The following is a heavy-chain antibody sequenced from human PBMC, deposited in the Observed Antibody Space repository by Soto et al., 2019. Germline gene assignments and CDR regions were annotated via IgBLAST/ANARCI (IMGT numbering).Heavy chain of an antibody. D-gene: IGHD1-26*01. CDR2: ISGTGDTI. V-gene: IGHV3-11*01. J-gene: IGHJ5*02. CDR3: ARGASWHLVDL. Sequence: GGSLRLSCAASGFTFSDYYMSWIRQAPGKGLEWVSYISGTGDTIYYADSVKGRFTISXXXXXXSXIXQXXXLGVXDTAIYYCARGASWHLVDLWGQGTLVTVSS. CDR1: GFTFSDYY.